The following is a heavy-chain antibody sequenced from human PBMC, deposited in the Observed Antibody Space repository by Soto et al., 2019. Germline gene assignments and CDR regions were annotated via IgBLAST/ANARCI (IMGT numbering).Heavy chain of an antibody. Sequence: EVQLVESGGGLVQPGGSLRLSCAASGFTFSSYWMSWVRQAPGKGLEWVANIKQDGSEKYYVDSVKGRFTISRDNAKNSLYLQMNSLRAEDTAVYYCARAGYVYSYGQGYFDYWGQGTLVTVSS. CDR2: IKQDGSEK. V-gene: IGHV3-7*05. J-gene: IGHJ4*02. CDR3: ARAGYVYSYGQGYFDY. CDR1: GFTFSSYW. D-gene: IGHD5-18*01.